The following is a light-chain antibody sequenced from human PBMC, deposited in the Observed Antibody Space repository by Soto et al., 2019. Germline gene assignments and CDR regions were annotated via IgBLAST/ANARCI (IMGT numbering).Light chain of an antibody. CDR1: QSVLYSSNNKNY. J-gene: IGKJ2*02. CDR3: QQYYSTRT. V-gene: IGKV4-1*01. CDR2: WAS. Sequence: DIVMTQSPDSLAVSLVERATINCKSSQSVLYSSNNKNYLAWYQQKPGQPPKLLIYWASTRESGVPDRLSGSGSGTDFTLTISSLQAEDVAVYYCQQYYSTRTFGKGTK.